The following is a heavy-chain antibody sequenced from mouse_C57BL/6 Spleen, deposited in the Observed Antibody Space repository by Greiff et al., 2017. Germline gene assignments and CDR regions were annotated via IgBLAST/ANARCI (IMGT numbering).Heavy chain of an antibody. CDR2: ISSGGSTI. CDR1: GFTFSDYG. J-gene: IGHJ4*01. V-gene: IGHV5-17*01. CDR3: ASPTDDYAMDY. Sequence: EVQRVESGGGLVKPGGSLKLSCAASGFTFSDYGMHWVRQAPEKGLEWVAYISSGGSTIYYADTVKGRFTISRDNAKNTLFLQMPSLRSEDTAMYYCASPTDDYAMDYWGQGTSVTVSS.